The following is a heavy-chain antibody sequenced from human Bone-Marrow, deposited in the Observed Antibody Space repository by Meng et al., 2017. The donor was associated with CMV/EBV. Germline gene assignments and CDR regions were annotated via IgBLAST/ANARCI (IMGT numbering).Heavy chain of an antibody. Sequence: SETLSLTCTVSGGSISSSSYYWSWIRQPPGKGLEWIGYIYYSGSTNYNPSLKSRVTISVDTSKNQFSLKLSSVTAADTAVYYCARVQPHLPYYYYGMDVWGQGTTVTVPS. D-gene: IGHD5-18*01. V-gene: IGHV4-61*01. CDR3: ARVQPHLPYYYYGMDV. J-gene: IGHJ6*02. CDR1: GGSISSSSYY. CDR2: IYYSGST.